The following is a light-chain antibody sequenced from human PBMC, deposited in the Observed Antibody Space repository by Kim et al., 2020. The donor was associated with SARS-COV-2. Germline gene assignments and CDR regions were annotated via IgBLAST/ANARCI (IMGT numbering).Light chain of an antibody. CDR2: QDS. Sequence: SYELTQPPSVSVSPGQTASITCSGDKLGDKYACWYQQKPGQSPVLVIYQDSKRPSGIPERFSGSNSGNTATLTISGTQAMDEADYYCQAWDSSTAKNVFG. CDR1: KLGDKY. V-gene: IGLV3-1*01. CDR3: QAWDSSTAKNV. J-gene: IGLJ1*01.